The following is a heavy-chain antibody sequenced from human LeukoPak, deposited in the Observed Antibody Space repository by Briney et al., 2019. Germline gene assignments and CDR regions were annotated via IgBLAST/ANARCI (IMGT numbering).Heavy chain of an antibody. CDR3: ARIGYYYGSGEDY. Sequence: PSETLSLTCTVSGYSISSGYYWGWIRQPPGKGLEWIGSIYHSGSTYYNPSLKSRVTISVDTSKNQFSLKLSSVTAADTAVYYCARIGYYYGSGEDYWGQGTLVTVSS. D-gene: IGHD3-10*01. V-gene: IGHV4-38-2*02. CDR2: IYHSGST. CDR1: GYSISSGYY. J-gene: IGHJ4*02.